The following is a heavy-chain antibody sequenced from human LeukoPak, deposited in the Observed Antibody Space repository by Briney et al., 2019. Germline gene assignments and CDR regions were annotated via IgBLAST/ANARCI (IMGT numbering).Heavy chain of an antibody. Sequence: GGSLRLSCAASGFIFSNYWMTWVRQAPGKGLEWVANIKQDGSEKYYVDSVKGRFTISRDNAKNSLYLQMNSLRADDTAVYYCAREKGFYYDSSGPAWGQGTLVTVSS. J-gene: IGHJ5*02. CDR2: IKQDGSEK. CDR1: GFIFSNYW. D-gene: IGHD3-22*01. V-gene: IGHV3-7*01. CDR3: AREKGFYYDSSGPA.